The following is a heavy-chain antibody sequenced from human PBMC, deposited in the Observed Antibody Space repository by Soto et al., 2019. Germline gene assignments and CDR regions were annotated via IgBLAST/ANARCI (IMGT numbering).Heavy chain of an antibody. J-gene: IGHJ2*01. Sequence: EVQLVQSGAEVKKPGATVKISCKVSGYIFTDYYVYWVQQAPGKGLEWMGFLDPEDGETMYAEKFQGRITITADTSTGTAYMGLSGLGSEDRAVYYCARASSIGGRLWYFDLWGRGTLVTVSS. CDR3: ARASSIGGRLWYFDL. D-gene: IGHD6-6*01. V-gene: IGHV1-69-2*01. CDR1: GYIFTDYY. CDR2: LDPEDGET.